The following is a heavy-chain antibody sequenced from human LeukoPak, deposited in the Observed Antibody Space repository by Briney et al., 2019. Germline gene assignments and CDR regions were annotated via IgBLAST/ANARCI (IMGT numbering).Heavy chain of an antibody. V-gene: IGHV3-53*01. CDR2: MYSGGST. CDR3: AKGRMQYCSGGSCYSGNDY. Sequence: GGSLRLSCAASGFTFSSYSMNWVRQAPGKGLEWVSIMYSGGSTYYADSVKGRFTISRDNSKNTLYLQMNSLRAEDTAVYYCAKGRMQYCSGGSCYSGNDYWGQGTLVTVSS. D-gene: IGHD2-15*01. J-gene: IGHJ4*02. CDR1: GFTFSSYS.